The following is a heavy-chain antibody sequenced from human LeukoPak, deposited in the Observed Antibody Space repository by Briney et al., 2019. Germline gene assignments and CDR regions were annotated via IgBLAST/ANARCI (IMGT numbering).Heavy chain of an antibody. CDR2: ISSNGGST. J-gene: IGHJ4*02. D-gene: IGHD3-3*01. Sequence: TGGSLRLSCAASGFTFSIYAMHWVRQAPGKGLEYVSAISSNGGSTYYANSVKGRFTISRDNSKNTLYLQMGSLRAEDMAVYYCARGYDFWSGYWSHSDYWGQGTLVTVSS. CDR3: ARGYDFWSGYWSHSDY. V-gene: IGHV3-64*01. CDR1: GFTFSIYA.